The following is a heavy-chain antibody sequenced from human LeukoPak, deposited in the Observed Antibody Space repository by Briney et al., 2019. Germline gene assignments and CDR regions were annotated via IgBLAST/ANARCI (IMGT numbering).Heavy chain of an antibody. CDR3: VKEGWVGSSWLSLWY. CDR2: INPDSGGT. D-gene: IGHD6-13*01. J-gene: IGHJ4*02. CDR1: GYTFTGYY. V-gene: IGHV1-2*02. Sequence: GASVKVSCMASGYTFTGYYIHWVRQAPGQGLEWMGWINPDSGGTNYAQKFQGRVTMTRDTSITTVYMDLSRLTSDDTAVYYCVKEGWVGSSWLSLWYWGQGTLVTVSS.